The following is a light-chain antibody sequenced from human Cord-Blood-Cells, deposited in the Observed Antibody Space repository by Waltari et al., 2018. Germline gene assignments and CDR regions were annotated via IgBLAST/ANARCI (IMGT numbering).Light chain of an antibody. J-gene: IGKJ2*01. Sequence: DIVMTQSPLSLPVTPGEPASISCRSSQSLLHSNGYNYLDWYLQKPGQSPQLLIYLGSNRASGVPDRFSGSGSGTDFTLKISRVEAEDVGVYYCMQALQTPYTFGRDQAGDQT. CDR3: MQALQTPYT. V-gene: IGKV2-28*01. CDR1: QSLLHSNGYNY. CDR2: LGS.